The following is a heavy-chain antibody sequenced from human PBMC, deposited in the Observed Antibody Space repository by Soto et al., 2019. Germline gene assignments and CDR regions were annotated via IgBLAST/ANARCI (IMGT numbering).Heavy chain of an antibody. D-gene: IGHD2-21*01. V-gene: IGHV3-7*04. CDR1: GFTFSAFW. Sequence: EVQLVESGGGLVQPGESLRLSCAASGFTFSAFWMTWLRQAPGKGLEWVANIKRDGTVTHYGDSVEGRCTLSRENAQNSLFLQLNSLRTEDTAMYYCARDLSPPGEFFYDAFDVWGQGTVVTVSS. CDR3: ARDLSPPGEFFYDAFDV. J-gene: IGHJ3*01. CDR2: IKRDGTVT.